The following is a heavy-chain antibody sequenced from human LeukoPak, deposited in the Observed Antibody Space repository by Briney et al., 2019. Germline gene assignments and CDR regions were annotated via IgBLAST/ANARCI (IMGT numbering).Heavy chain of an antibody. D-gene: IGHD4-17*01. CDR3: ARETTTVTTSYFDY. V-gene: IGHV3-21*01. CDR2: ISSSSSYI. Sequence: GGSLRLSCAASGFTFSSYSMNWVRQAPGKGLEWVSSISSSSSYIYYADSVKGRFTISRDNAKNSLYLQMNSLRAEDTAVYYCARETTTVTTSYFDYWGQGALVTVSS. J-gene: IGHJ4*02. CDR1: GFTFSSYS.